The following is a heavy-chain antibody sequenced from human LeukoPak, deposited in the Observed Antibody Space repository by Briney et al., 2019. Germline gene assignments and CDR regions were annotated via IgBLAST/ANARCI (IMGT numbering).Heavy chain of an antibody. J-gene: IGHJ4*02. Sequence: SVKVSCKASGGTFSSYAISWVRQAPGQGLEWMGGIIPIFGTANYAQKFQGRVTITADESTSTAYMELSSLRSEDTAVYYCARTLTYYYDSSGYYGEYYFDYWAREPWSPSPQ. V-gene: IGHV1-69*13. CDR2: IIPIFGTA. CDR1: GGTFSSYA. CDR3: ARTLTYYYDSSGYYGEYYFDY. D-gene: IGHD3-22*01.